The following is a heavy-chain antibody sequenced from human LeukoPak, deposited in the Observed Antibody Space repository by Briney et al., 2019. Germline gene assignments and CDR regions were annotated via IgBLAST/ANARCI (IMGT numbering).Heavy chain of an antibody. V-gene: IGHV4-34*01. CDR1: GGSFSGYY. Sequence: SETLSLTCAVYGGSFSGYYWSWIRQPPGKGLEWIGEINHSGSTNYNPSLKSRVTISVDTSKNQFSLKLSSVTAADTAVYYRARTGGGLWGQGTLVTVSS. CDR2: INHSGST. D-gene: IGHD1-1*01. J-gene: IGHJ4*02. CDR3: ARTGGGL.